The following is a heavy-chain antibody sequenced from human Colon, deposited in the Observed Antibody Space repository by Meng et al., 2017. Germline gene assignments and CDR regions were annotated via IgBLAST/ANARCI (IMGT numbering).Heavy chain of an antibody. V-gene: IGHV1-2*05. CDR2: INPNSGVT. Sequence: QVHLVQSGAEVKTPGSSVKISCEASGYTFTTFFLNWVRQTPDQGFEWLGRINPNSGVTNFAQKFQGRVTMTRDTSISTAYMELASLRSDDTGVYYCARMGAGAAFVFWGQGTLVTVSS. CDR1: GYTFTTFF. D-gene: IGHD1-26*01. CDR3: ARMGAGAAFVF. J-gene: IGHJ4*02.